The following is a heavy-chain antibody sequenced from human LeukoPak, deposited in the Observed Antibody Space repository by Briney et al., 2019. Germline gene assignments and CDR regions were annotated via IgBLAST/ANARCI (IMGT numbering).Heavy chain of an antibody. CDR1: GGSISSGNYY. J-gene: IGHJ4*02. V-gene: IGHV4-61*02. D-gene: IGHD3-10*01. CDR3: ARDPDPYGSGNFDF. Sequence: SKTLSLTCTVSGGSISSGNYYWSWIRQPAGKGLEWIGRIYISGSTHYNPSLKSRVTISVDTSKNQFSLKLSSVTAADTAVYYCARDPDPYGSGNFDFWGQGTLVTVSS. CDR2: IYISGST.